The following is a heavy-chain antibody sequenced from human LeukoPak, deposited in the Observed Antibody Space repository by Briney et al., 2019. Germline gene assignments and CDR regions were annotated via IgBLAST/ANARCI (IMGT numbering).Heavy chain of an antibody. CDR3: ARDLGKRAFDI. CDR1: GFTFSSYS. Sequence: GGSLRLSCAASGFTFSSYSMNWVRQAPGKGLEWVAYISSSSTTIYYADSVKGRFTISRDNSKNTLYLQMNSLRAEDTAVYYCARDLGKRAFDIWGQGTMVTVSS. D-gene: IGHD3-10*01. V-gene: IGHV3-48*01. CDR2: ISSSSTTI. J-gene: IGHJ3*02.